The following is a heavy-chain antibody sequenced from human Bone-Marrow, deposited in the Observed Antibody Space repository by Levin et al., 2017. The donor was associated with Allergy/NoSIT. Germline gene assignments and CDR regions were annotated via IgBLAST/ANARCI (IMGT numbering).Heavy chain of an antibody. CDR1: GYTFTTYA. D-gene: IGHD3-3*01. Sequence: ASVKVSCKASGYTFTTYAINWVRQAPGQGLEWMGSINTNTGNPTFAQGFTGRFVFSVDTSVTTAYLQISSLKAEDTAVYYCARGHDFWSGYYAPPDDWGQGTLVTVSS. CDR2: INTNTGNP. CDR3: ARGHDFWSGYYAPPDD. V-gene: IGHV7-4-1*02. J-gene: IGHJ4*02.